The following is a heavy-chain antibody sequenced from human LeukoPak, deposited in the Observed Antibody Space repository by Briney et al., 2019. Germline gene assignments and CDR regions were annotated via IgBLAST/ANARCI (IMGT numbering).Heavy chain of an antibody. CDR2: IYYSGST. CDR3: ASLSPEGYFDY. V-gene: IGHV4-30-4*01. CDR1: GGSISSGDYY. J-gene: IGHJ4*02. Sequence: NPSETLSLTCTVSGGSISSGDYYWSWIRQPPGKGLEWIGYIYYSGSTYYNPSLKSRVTILVDTSTNQFSLKLSSVTAADTAVYYYASLSPEGYFDYWGQGTLVTVSS.